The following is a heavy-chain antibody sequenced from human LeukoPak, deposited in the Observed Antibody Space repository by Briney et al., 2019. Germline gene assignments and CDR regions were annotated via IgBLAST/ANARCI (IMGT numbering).Heavy chain of an antibody. CDR2: INPANGYT. D-gene: IGHD6-6*01. J-gene: IGHJ6*03. Sequence: ASVKVSCKASGYTFTNYAIHWVRRAPGQTLVWLGWINPANGYTRYSQEFQGRVTITRNTSISTAYMELSSLRSEDTAVYYCARGPFSSSYYYYYYYMDVWGKGTTVTVSS. V-gene: IGHV1-3*03. CDR1: GYTFTNYA. CDR3: ARGPFSSSYYYYYYYMDV.